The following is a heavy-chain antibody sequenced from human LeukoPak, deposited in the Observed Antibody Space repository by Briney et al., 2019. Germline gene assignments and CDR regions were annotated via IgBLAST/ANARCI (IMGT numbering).Heavy chain of an antibody. V-gene: IGHV4-59*11. Sequence: SETLSLTCTVSGGSISSHYWSWIWQPPGKGLEWIGYIYYSGSTNYNPSLKSRVTISVDTSKNQFSLKLSSVTAADTAVYYCASITMVRGVDRWGQGTLVTVSS. D-gene: IGHD3-10*01. CDR3: ASITMVRGVDR. CDR1: GGSISSHY. J-gene: IGHJ5*02. CDR2: IYYSGST.